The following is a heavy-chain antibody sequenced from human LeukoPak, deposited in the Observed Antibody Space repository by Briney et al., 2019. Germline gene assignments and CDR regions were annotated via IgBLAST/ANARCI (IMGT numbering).Heavy chain of an antibody. V-gene: IGHV3-7*01. CDR3: GRLGDYGDRAADC. J-gene: IGHJ4*02. CDR2: IKQDGSEK. Sequence: GGSLRLSCVGSGFTFSSYWMSWVRQAPGKGLEWVANIKQDGSEKYYVDSVKGRFTFSRDNAQNSLYLQTDSLTAEDTAVYYCGRLGDYGDRAADCWGQGTLVTVSS. CDR1: GFTFSSYW. D-gene: IGHD4-17*01.